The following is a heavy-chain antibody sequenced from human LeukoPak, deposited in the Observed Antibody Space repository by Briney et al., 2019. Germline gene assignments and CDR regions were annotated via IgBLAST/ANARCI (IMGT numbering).Heavy chain of an antibody. Sequence: QPGGSLRLSCAASGFTFSDYGMHWVRQAPGKGLEWVAIIWYDGSNKYYADSVKGRFTISRDNSKNTLYLQMNSLRAEDTAIYYCARDGAYRTGWYYCENWGQGTLVTVSS. D-gene: IGHD6-13*01. CDR2: IWYDGSNK. CDR1: GFTFSDYG. CDR3: ARDGAYRTGWYYCEN. J-gene: IGHJ4*02. V-gene: IGHV3-33*01.